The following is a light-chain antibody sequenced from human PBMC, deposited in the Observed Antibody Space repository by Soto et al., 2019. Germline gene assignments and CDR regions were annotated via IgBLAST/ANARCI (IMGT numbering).Light chain of an antibody. CDR3: HQYNTWPLT. J-gene: IGKJ4*01. CDR1: QTIRSD. CDR2: DAS. V-gene: IGKV3-15*01. Sequence: EIVMTQSPVTLSVSPGERATLSCRASQTIRSDLAWYQQKPGQAPRLLISDASTRATSIPDRFNGSGSGTEFTLAISSLQSEDFAIYYCHQYNTWPLTFGGGTKVDIK.